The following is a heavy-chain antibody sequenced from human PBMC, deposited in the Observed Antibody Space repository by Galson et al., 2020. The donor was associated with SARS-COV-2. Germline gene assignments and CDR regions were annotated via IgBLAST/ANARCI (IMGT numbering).Heavy chain of an antibody. V-gene: IGHV3-7*03. D-gene: IGHD4-4*01. CDR1: GFTFSNYW. CDR3: ARSYDYSPYFDY. CDR2: INQDGGQK. Sequence: TGGSLRLSCAASGFTFSNYWMNWVRLAPGKGLEWVANINQDGGQKYHVDSVKGRFTISRDNAKNSVYLQMNSLGAEDTAVYYCARSYDYSPYFDYWGQGILVTVSS. J-gene: IGHJ4*02.